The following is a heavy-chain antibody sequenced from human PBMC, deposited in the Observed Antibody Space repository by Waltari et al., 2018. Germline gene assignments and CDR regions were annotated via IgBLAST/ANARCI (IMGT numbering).Heavy chain of an antibody. CDR1: GFTFNNFG. V-gene: IGHV1-18*01. D-gene: IGHD3-16*01. CDR3: ARNIMRRIDE. Sequence: QVRLVQSGNEVKRPGASVKVSCKASGFTFNNFGFSWVRQAPGHGLEWLGWISAYSGATHYAEKFQGRVTMTTDTSTDIVYMDLRSLRSDDTAVYFCARNIMRRIDEWGQGTLLTVSS. J-gene: IGHJ4*02. CDR2: ISAYSGAT.